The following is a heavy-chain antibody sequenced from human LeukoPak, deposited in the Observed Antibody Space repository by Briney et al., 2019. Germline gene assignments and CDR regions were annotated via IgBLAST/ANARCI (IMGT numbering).Heavy chain of an antibody. CDR1: GGSISSYY. CDR3: ARVNSRYYYYMDV. CDR2: IYYRGST. J-gene: IGHJ6*03. V-gene: IGHV4-59*01. Sequence: PSETLSRTCTVSGGSISSYYWSWIRQPPGKGLEWIGYIYYRGSTNYNPSLKSRLTISVDTSKNNFSLKLSPVTAADTAVYYCARVNSRYYYYMDVWGKGTTVTVSS.